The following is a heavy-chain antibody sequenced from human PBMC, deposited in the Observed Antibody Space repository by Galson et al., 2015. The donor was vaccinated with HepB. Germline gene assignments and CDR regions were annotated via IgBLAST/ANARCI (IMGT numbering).Heavy chain of an antibody. Sequence: SVKVSCKASGYRFTTYGISWVRQAPGQGLEWMGWIAVYNGHTDYAQRLQGRVMMTIEIPTATVYMELGSLRSDDTAVYYCARHGLGRYNWKVLDYWGQGTLVTVSS. V-gene: IGHV1-18*01. D-gene: IGHD1-1*01. J-gene: IGHJ4*02. CDR2: IAVYNGHT. CDR3: ARHGLGRYNWKVLDY. CDR1: GYRFTTYG.